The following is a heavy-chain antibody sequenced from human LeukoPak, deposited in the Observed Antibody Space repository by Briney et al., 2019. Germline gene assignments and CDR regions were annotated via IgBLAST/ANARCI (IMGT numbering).Heavy chain of an antibody. CDR2: ISPADSDT. CDR1: GYSFTKNW. CDR3: VRARGAARPNYFDS. D-gene: IGHD6-6*01. Sequence: GESLKISCKGSGYSFTKNWIGWVRQMPGKGLEWMGIISPADSDTKYSPSFQGQVTISADKSISTAYLQWSSLKAADTAIYYCVRARGAARPNYFDSWGQGTLVTVSS. V-gene: IGHV5-51*01. J-gene: IGHJ4*02.